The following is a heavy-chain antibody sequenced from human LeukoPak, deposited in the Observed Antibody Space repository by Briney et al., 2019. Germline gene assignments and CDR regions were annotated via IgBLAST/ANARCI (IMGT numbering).Heavy chain of an antibody. CDR3: ASGTEVGATCRPSD. V-gene: IGHV4-34*01. Sequence: PSETLSLTCAVYGGSFSGYYWSWIRQPPGKGLEWIGEINHSGSTNYNPSLKSRVTISVDTSKNQFSLKLSSVTAADTAVYYCASGTEVGATCRPSDWGQGTLVTVSS. CDR2: INHSGST. D-gene: IGHD1-26*01. CDR1: GGSFSGYY. J-gene: IGHJ4*02.